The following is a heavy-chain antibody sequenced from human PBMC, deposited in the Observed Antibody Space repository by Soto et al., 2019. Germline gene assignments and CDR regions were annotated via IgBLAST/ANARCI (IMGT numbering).Heavy chain of an antibody. Sequence: ASVKVSCKASGYTFTTYGISWVRQAPGQGLEWMGWISVYNGNTNYAQNLQGRVTMTTDTSTSTAYMELRSLRSDDTAVYYCARFYASGSYPYDYWGQGTLVTVSS. CDR3: ARFYASGSYPYDY. D-gene: IGHD3-10*01. V-gene: IGHV1-18*01. CDR1: GYTFTTYG. CDR2: ISVYNGNT. J-gene: IGHJ4*02.